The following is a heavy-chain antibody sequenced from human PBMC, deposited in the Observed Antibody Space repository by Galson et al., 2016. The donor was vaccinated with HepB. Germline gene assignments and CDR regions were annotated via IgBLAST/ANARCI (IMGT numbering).Heavy chain of an antibody. Sequence: QSGAEVKKPGESLRISCKGSGYTFARYWISWVRQMPGRGLEWMGRIDPTDSYNHYSPSFRGHVTISVDKSISTAYLQWSSLKASDTATYYCARRSGAYDSSYCFDYWGQGTLVTVSS. CDR2: IDPTDSYN. J-gene: IGHJ4*02. CDR1: GYTFARYW. CDR3: ARRSGAYDSSYCFDY. D-gene: IGHD5-12*01. V-gene: IGHV5-10-1*01.